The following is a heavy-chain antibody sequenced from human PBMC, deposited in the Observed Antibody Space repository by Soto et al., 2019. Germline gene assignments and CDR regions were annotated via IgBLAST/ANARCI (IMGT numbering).Heavy chain of an antibody. Sequence: GGSLRLSCAASGFTFSSYAMSWVRQAPGKGLEWVSAISGSGGSTYYADSVKGRFTISRDNSKNTLYLQMNSLRAEDTAVYYCAKVSEVSGSWYGSYYYMDVWGKGTTVTVSS. CDR1: GFTFSSYA. CDR3: AKVSEVSGSWYGSYYYMDV. CDR2: ISGSGGST. D-gene: IGHD6-13*01. V-gene: IGHV3-23*01. J-gene: IGHJ6*03.